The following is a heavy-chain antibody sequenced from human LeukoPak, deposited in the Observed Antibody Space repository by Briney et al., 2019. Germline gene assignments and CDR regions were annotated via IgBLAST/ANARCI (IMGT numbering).Heavy chain of an antibody. V-gene: IGHV3-21*01. CDR1: GFTFSSYS. CDR2: ISSSSSYI. D-gene: IGHD3-10*01. Sequence: PGGSLRLSCAASGFTFSSYSMNWVRQAPGKGLEWVSSISSSSSYIYYADSVKGRFTMSRDNAKNSLYLQVSSLRAEDTAVYYCVRYYTRQSWYFDLWGRGTLVIVSS. J-gene: IGHJ2*01. CDR3: VRYYTRQSWYFDL.